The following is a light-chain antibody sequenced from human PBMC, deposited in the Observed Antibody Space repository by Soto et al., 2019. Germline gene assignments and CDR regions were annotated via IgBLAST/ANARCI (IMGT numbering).Light chain of an antibody. Sequence: QSALTQPASVSGSPGQSITISCTGTSSDVGDYNYVSWYQQHPGKVPKLMIYDVTYRPSGVSNRFSGSKSGNTASLTISRLQAEDEADYYCSSYSSSSTYVVFGGGTQLTVL. CDR2: DVT. V-gene: IGLV2-14*01. J-gene: IGLJ2*01. CDR1: SSDVGDYNY. CDR3: SSYSSSSTYVV.